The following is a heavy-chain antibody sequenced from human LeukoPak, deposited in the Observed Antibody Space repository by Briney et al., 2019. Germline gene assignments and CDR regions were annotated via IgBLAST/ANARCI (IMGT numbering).Heavy chain of an antibody. CDR1: GFTFSSYS. CDR3: AKDFDGTGYTFDY. V-gene: IGHV3-21*04. J-gene: IGHJ4*02. D-gene: IGHD3-9*01. CDR2: ISSSSSYI. Sequence: GGSLRLSCAASGFTFSSYSMNWVRQAPGKGLEWVSSISSSSSYIYYADSVKGRFTISRDNSKNTLYLQMNSLRAEDTAVYYCAKDFDGTGYTFDYWGQGTLVTVSS.